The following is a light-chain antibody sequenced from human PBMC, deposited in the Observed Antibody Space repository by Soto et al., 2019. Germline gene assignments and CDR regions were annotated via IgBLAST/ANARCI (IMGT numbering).Light chain of an antibody. V-gene: IGLV2-14*01. CDR3: CSYVSTSTSLV. Sequence: QSVLTQPASVSGSPGQSITISCTGTSSDVGGYNYVSWYQQHPGKAPKLIIYETTERPSGVSGRFSGSKSGDTASLTISALQAEDEAVYYCCSYVSTSTSLVFGGGTKLTVL. CDR1: SSDVGGYNY. CDR2: ETT. J-gene: IGLJ2*01.